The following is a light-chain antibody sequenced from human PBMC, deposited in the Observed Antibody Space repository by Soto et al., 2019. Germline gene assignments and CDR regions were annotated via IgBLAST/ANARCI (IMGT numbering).Light chain of an antibody. CDR1: QSVSSN. Sequence: EIVMTQSPATLYVSPGERATLSCRASQSVSSNLAWYQQKPGQAHRLLIYGASTRATGIPARFSGSGSGTEFTLTISSLQSEDSAVYYCHQYNNWKTFGQGTKVEIK. J-gene: IGKJ1*01. V-gene: IGKV3-15*01. CDR2: GAS. CDR3: HQYNNWKT.